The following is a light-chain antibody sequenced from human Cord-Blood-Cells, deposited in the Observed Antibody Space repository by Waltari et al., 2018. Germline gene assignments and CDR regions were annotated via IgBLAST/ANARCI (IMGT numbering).Light chain of an antibody. J-gene: IGKJ2*01. CDR3: QQYDNLRVT. CDR2: DAS. Sequence: DIQMTQSPSSLSASVGDRVTITCQASQDISNYLNWYQQKPGKDPKRLIYDASNLETGVPSRFSGSGSGTDFTFTIISLQPEDIATYYCQQYDNLRVTFGQGTKLEIK. CDR1: QDISNY. V-gene: IGKV1-33*01.